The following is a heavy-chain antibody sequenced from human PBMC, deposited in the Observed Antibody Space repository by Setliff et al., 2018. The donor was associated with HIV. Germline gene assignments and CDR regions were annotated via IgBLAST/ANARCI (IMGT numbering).Heavy chain of an antibody. CDR2: IYPGDSEI. CDR1: GYSFTSYW. D-gene: IGHD3-10*01. V-gene: IGHV5-51*01. J-gene: IGHJ4*02. Sequence: GESLKISCKGSGYSFTSYWIGWVRQMPGKGLEWMGIIYPGDSEIRYSPSFQGQVIISADKSISTAYLQWSSLKASDTAKYYCASHIHYGAADYWGQGTLVTVSS. CDR3: ASHIHYGAADY.